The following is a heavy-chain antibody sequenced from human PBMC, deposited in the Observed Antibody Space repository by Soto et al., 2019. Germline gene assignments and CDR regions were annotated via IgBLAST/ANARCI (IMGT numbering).Heavy chain of an antibody. Sequence: GASVKVSCKASGYTFTGYYMHWVRQAPGQGLEWMGWINPNSGGTNYAQKFQGWVTMTRDTSISTAYMELSRLRSDDTAVCYCARSPSAYYDILTGYSSYYFDYWGQGTLVTVSS. CDR1: GYTFTGYY. V-gene: IGHV1-2*04. D-gene: IGHD3-9*01. CDR3: ARSPSAYYDILTGYSSYYFDY. J-gene: IGHJ4*02. CDR2: INPNSGGT.